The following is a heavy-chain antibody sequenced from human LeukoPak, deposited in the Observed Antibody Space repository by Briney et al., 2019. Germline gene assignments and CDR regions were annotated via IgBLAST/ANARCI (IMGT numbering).Heavy chain of an antibody. CDR1: GFTFSKYD. CDR3: ARDVSRGYLRPLDV. CDR2: IWYEGSNK. Sequence: GGSLRLSCAASGFTFSKYDMHWVRRAPEKGVEWVAVIWYEGSNKYYADCVKGRFTISRDNSKNTVYLQMNSLRVEDTAVYYCARDVSRGYLRPLDVWGQGTPVTVSS. D-gene: IGHD5-18*01. J-gene: IGHJ6*02. V-gene: IGHV3-33*01.